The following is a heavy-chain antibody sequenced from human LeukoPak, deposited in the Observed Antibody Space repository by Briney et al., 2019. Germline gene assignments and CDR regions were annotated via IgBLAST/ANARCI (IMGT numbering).Heavy chain of an antibody. D-gene: IGHD1-26*01. V-gene: IGHV3-48*01. Sequence: GGSLRLSCAASGFTFSSYSMNWVRQAPGKGLEWVSYISSSSSTIYYADSVKGRFTISRDNAKNSLYLQMNSLRAEATAVYYCARDYSGSYGYFDYRGQGTLVTVSS. CDR2: ISSSSSTI. J-gene: IGHJ4*02. CDR1: GFTFSSYS. CDR3: ARDYSGSYGYFDY.